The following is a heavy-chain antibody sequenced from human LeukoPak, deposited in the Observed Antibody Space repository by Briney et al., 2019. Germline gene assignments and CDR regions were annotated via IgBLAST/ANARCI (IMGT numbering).Heavy chain of an antibody. V-gene: IGHV3-21*01. CDR3: ARDDRGYSGYDYRYYYYYMDV. J-gene: IGHJ6*03. D-gene: IGHD5-12*01. CDR1: GFTFSSYS. CDR2: ISSSSSYI. Sequence: GGSLRLSCAASGFTFSSYSMNWVRQAPGKGLEWVSSISSSSSYIYYADSVKGRFTISRDNAKNSLYLQMNSLRAEDTAVYYCARDDRGYSGYDYRYYYYYMDVWGKGTTVTISS.